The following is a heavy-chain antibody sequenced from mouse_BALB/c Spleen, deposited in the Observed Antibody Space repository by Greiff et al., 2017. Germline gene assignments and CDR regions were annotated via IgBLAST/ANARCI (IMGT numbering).Heavy chain of an antibody. Sequence: VQLKQSGAELVKPGASVKLSCTASGFNIKDTYMHWVKQRPEQGLEWIGRIDPANGNTIYDPKFQGKASITADTSSNTAYLQLSSLTSEDTAVYYCATYYGSSFDYWGQGTTLTVSS. J-gene: IGHJ2*01. D-gene: IGHD1-1*01. CDR1: GFNIKDTY. CDR2: IDPANGNT. V-gene: IGHV14-3*02. CDR3: ATYYGSSFDY.